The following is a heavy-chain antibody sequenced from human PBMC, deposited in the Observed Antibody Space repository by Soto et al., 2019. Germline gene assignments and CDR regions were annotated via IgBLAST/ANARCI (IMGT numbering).Heavy chain of an antibody. CDR2: IYYSGST. CDR1: GGSISSYY. D-gene: IGHD4-17*01. J-gene: IGHJ5*02. CDR3: ARRDYGGLFDP. Sequence: QVQLQESGPGLVKPSETLSLTCTVSGGSISSYYWSWIRQPPGKGLEWIGYIYYSGSTNYNPSLKSRVTISVDTSKNQFSLKLSSVTAADTAVYYCARRDYGGLFDPWGQGTLVTVSS. V-gene: IGHV4-59*01.